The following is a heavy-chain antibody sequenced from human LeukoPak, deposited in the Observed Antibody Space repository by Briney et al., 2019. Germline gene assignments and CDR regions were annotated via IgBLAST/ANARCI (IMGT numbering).Heavy chain of an antibody. CDR2: IYYSGST. Sequence: SETLSLTCTVSGGSISSYYWSWIRQPPGKGLEWIGYIYYSGSTNYNPSLKSRVTISVDTSKNQFSLKLSSVTAADTAVYYCARGPAIAAAAIHAFDIWGQGTMVTVSS. V-gene: IGHV4-59*01. CDR3: ARGPAIAAAAIHAFDI. CDR1: GGSISSYY. D-gene: IGHD6-13*01. J-gene: IGHJ3*02.